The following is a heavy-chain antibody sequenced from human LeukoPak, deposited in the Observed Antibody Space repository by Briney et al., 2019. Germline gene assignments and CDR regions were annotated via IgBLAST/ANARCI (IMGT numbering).Heavy chain of an antibody. V-gene: IGHV3-23*01. CDR3: AKDGGKADDY. Sequence: GGSLRLSCEASGFTLSSHGIDWVRQAPGKGLEWVSGIVASGTRTHYADSVKGRFTISRDNSKNTLYLQMNSLRAEDTAVYYCAKDGGKADDYWGQGTLVTVSS. CDR2: IVASGTRT. CDR1: GFTLSSHG. J-gene: IGHJ4*02. D-gene: IGHD3-3*01.